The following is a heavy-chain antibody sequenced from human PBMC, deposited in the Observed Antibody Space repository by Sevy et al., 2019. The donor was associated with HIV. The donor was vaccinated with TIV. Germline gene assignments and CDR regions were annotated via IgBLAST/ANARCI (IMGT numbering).Heavy chain of an antibody. Sequence: GGSLRLSCVGSGFTFSHSGMHWVRQSPGKGPQWLAVISADGSYEDYADSLKGRFKISRYDASNTVYLHLNSLTPKDTGVFYWAKAVPCGTFEFDDWGQGTLVTVSS. CDR1: GFTFSHSG. D-gene: IGHD2-2*01. V-gene: IGHV3-30*18. CDR3: AKAVPCGTFEFDD. J-gene: IGHJ4*02. CDR2: ISADGSYE.